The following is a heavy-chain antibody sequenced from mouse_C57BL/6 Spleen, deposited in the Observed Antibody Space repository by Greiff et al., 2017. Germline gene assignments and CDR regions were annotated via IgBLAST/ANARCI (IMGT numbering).Heavy chain of an antibody. CDR2: IDPETGCT. V-gene: IGHV1-15*01. CDR1: GYTFTDYE. CDR3: PSNYDFDY. Sequence: VLLQPSGAELVRPGASVTLSCKASGYTFTDYEMPWVMPTPVHGLAWIGAIDPETGCTAYNPKFKGKAILTADKSSSTAYMEHRRLTAEDSAVYYCPSNYDFDYWGQGTTLKVSS. J-gene: IGHJ2*01. D-gene: IGHD2-1*01.